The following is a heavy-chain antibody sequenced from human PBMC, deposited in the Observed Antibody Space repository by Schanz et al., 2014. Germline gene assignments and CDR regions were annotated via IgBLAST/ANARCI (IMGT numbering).Heavy chain of an antibody. D-gene: IGHD3-16*02. CDR3: ARDNRYYLFDY. Sequence: VQLLESGGGLVEPGGSLRLSCAASGFSFSDYYMSWIRQAPGKGLEWISFINTGSNYINYADSVKGRFTISRDNSKNTLYLQLGSLSAEDTAVYFCARDNRYYLFDYWGQGALVTVSS. CDR2: INTGSNYI. V-gene: IGHV3-11*06. CDR1: GFSFSDYY. J-gene: IGHJ4*02.